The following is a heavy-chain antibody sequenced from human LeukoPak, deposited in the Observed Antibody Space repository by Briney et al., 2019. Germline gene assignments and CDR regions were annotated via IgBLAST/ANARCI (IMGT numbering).Heavy chain of an antibody. CDR1: GFTFSSYA. D-gene: IGHD3-22*01. CDR2: IYSGGST. V-gene: IGHV3-66*01. Sequence: PGGSLRLSCAASGFTFSSYAMSWVRQAPGKGLEWVSVIYSGGSTYYADSVKGRFTISRDNSKNTLYLQMNSLRAEDTAVYYCARAKSYYDSSGYPTPYFDYWGQGTLVTVSS. J-gene: IGHJ4*02. CDR3: ARAKSYYDSSGYPTPYFDY.